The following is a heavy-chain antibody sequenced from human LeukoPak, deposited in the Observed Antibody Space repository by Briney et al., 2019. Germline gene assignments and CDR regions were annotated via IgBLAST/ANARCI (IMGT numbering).Heavy chain of an antibody. D-gene: IGHD3-10*01. CDR2: ISWNSGSI. V-gene: IGHV3-9*01. Sequence: GRSLRLSCAASGFTFDDYAMHWVRQAPGKGLEWVSGISWNSGSIGYADSVKGRFTISRDNAKNTLYLQMNSLRAEDTAVYYCAKDRVVRGVISGEWGQGTLVTVSS. CDR3: AKDRVVRGVISGE. J-gene: IGHJ4*02. CDR1: GFTFDDYA.